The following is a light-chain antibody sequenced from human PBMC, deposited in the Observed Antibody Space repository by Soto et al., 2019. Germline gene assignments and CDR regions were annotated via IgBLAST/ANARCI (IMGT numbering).Light chain of an antibody. CDR3: QQRQYWPPIT. CDR1: QSVSSY. Sequence: ELVLTQSPATLSLSPGERATLSCSASQSVSSYLAWYQQKPGQAPRLLIYDTSNRATGVPARFSGSGSGTDFTLTISSLEPEDCAIYYCQQRQYWPPITFGQGTRLEIK. CDR2: DTS. V-gene: IGKV3-11*01. J-gene: IGKJ5*01.